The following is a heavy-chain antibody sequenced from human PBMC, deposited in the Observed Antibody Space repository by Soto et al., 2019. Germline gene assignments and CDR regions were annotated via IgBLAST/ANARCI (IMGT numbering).Heavy chain of an antibody. CDR3: AREHYSRAEDYYYGMAV. CDR2: IWYGGSNK. CDR1: GFTFSSYG. J-gene: IGHJ6*02. V-gene: IGHV3-33*01. Sequence: QVQLVESGGGVVQPGRSLRLSCAASGFTFSSYGMHWVRQAPGKGLEWVAGIWYGGSNKYYADSVKGRFTINRDNSKNTLCLQMNSLRAEDTVVCYCAREHYSRAEDYYYGMAVWGQGTTVTVSS. D-gene: IGHD4-4*01.